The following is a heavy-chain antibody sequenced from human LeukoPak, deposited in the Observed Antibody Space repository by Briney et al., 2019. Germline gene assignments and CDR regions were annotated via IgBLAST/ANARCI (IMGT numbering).Heavy chain of an antibody. D-gene: IGHD6-13*01. CDR3: AERDAAGLDY. CDR2: IVYDGSDK. V-gene: IGHV3-30*02. J-gene: IGHJ4*02. Sequence: GGSLRLSCAASGFTFSNYGMHWVRQAPGKGLEWVALIVYDGSDKYYADSVRGRFSISRDNSKNTLYLQMNSLRAEDTAVYYCAERDAAGLDYWGQGTPVTVSS. CDR1: GFTFSNYG.